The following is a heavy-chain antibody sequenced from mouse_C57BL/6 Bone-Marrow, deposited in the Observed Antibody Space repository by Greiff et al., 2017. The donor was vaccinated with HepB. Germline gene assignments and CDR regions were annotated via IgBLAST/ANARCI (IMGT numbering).Heavy chain of an antibody. CDR3: ASGADRFAY. CDR1: GYTFTSYW. Sequence: VQLQQPGAELVKPGASVKLSCKASGYTFTSYWMQWVKLRPGQGLEWIGEIEPSDSYTNYNQKFKGKATLTVDTSSSTAYMQLSSLTSEDSAVYYCASGADRFAYWGQGTLVTVSA. CDR2: IEPSDSYT. J-gene: IGHJ3*01. D-gene: IGHD3-3*01. V-gene: IGHV1-50*01.